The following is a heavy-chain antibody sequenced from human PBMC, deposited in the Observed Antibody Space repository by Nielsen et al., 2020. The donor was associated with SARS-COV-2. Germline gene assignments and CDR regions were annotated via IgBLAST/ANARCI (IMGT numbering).Heavy chain of an antibody. D-gene: IGHD3-3*01. CDR1: GFTFSSYS. CDR3: ARDGGPPYYFDY. CDR2: ISSSSSYI. J-gene: IGHJ4*02. Sequence: GESLKISCAASGFTFSSYSMNWVRQAPGKGLEWVSSISSSSSYIYYADSVKGRFTISRDNAKNSLYLQMNSLRAEDTAVYYCARDGGPPYYFDYWGQGTLVTVSS. V-gene: IGHV3-21*01.